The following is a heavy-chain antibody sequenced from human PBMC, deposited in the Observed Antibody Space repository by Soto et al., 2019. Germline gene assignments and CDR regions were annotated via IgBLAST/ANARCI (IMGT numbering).Heavy chain of an antibody. J-gene: IGHJ3*02. V-gene: IGHV3-33*06. CDR3: AKGVGSSRWHALDI. Sequence: QVQLVESGGGVVQPGRSLRLSCAASGFTFSNYDMHWVRQAPGKGLEWVAVTRYDGVNKYYGDSVKDRFIISKDNSKNTKYVEMNSMRVEDTAVYYCAKGVGSSRWHALDIWGQGTMVTVSS. CDR2: TRYDGVNK. CDR1: GFTFSNYD. D-gene: IGHD6-13*01.